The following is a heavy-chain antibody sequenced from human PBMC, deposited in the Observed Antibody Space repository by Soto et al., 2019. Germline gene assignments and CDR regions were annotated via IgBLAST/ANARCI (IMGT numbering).Heavy chain of an antibody. CDR1: GFTFSSYA. CDR3: ARTHDYGDYVNAFDI. D-gene: IGHD4-17*01. J-gene: IGHJ3*02. V-gene: IGHV3-30-3*01. CDR2: ISYDGSNK. Sequence: PGGSLRLSCAASGFTFSSYAMHWVRQAPGKGLEWVAVISYDGSNKYYADSVKGRFTISRDNSKNTLYLQMNSLRAEDTAVYYCARTHDYGDYVNAFDIWGQGTMVTVSS.